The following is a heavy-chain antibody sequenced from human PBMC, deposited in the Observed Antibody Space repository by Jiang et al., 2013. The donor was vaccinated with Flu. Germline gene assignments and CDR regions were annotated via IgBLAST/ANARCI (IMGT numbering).Heavy chain of an antibody. CDR3: ARDGTSYSRSSWLIEVGAKKRFES. V-gene: IGHV1-18*04. Sequence: GAEVKKPGASVKVSCKASGYIFTSYGVSWVRQAPGQGLEWMGWISPYNGDTIYAQRLQGRLTLTTDTSTSTAYMELRSLRSDDTAVYFCARDGTSYSRSSWLIEVGAKKRFESWGQGTPGHRLL. J-gene: IGHJ4*02. CDR1: GYIFTSYG. D-gene: IGHD6-6*01. CDR2: ISPYNGDT.